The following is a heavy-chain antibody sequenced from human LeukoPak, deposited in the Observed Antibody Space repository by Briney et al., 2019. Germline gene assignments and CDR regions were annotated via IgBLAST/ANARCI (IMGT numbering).Heavy chain of an antibody. CDR3: ARSWKLLQNFDS. Sequence: GGSLRLSCAASGFTFDDYTMHWVRQAPGKGLEWVAVISYDGSNKFYADSVKGRFTISRDNSKNTLYLQMNNLRTEDTAVYFCARSWKLLQNFDSWGQGTLVTVSS. CDR1: GFTFDDYT. J-gene: IGHJ4*02. V-gene: IGHV3-30*04. CDR2: ISYDGSNK. D-gene: IGHD1-26*01.